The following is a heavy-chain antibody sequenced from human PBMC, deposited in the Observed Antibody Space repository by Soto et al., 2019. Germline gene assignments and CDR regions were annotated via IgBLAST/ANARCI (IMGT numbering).Heavy chain of an antibody. J-gene: IGHJ4*02. CDR2: IIPILGIA. D-gene: IGHD1-26*01. CDR3: AREAVGATPDC. V-gene: IGHV1-69*08. Sequence: QVQLVQSGAEVKKPGSSVKVSCKASGGTFSSYTISWVRQAPGQGLEWMGRIIPILGIANYAQKFQGSVTITADKSTSTAYMELSSLRSEDTAVYYCAREAVGATPDCWGQGTLVTVSS. CDR1: GGTFSSYT.